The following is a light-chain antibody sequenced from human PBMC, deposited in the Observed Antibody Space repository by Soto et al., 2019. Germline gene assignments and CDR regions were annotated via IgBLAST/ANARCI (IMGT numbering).Light chain of an antibody. J-gene: IGKJ1*01. CDR3: QQSYITLWT. V-gene: IGKV1-5*03. CDR2: KAS. CDR1: PSVSSW. Sequence: DIEMTQYHSTLSASVGDRVTITCRASPSVSSWLAWYQQKPGQAPKLLIYKASTLKSGVPSRFSGSGSGTEFTLTISSLQPDDFATYYCQQSYITLWTFGQGTK.